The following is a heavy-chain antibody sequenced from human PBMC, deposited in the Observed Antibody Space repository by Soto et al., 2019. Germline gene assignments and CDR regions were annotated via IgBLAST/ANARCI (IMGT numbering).Heavy chain of an antibody. CDR2: IIPIFGTA. D-gene: IGHD6-25*01. CDR3: ANTQRLARDAFYI. J-gene: IGHJ3*02. Sequence: SVKVSCKASGGTFSSYAISWVRQAPGQGLEWMGGIIPIFGTANYAQKFQGRVTITADESTSTAYMELSSLRSEDTAVYYCANTQRLARDAFYIWSQRSMVTVSS. V-gene: IGHV1-69*13. CDR1: GGTFSSYA.